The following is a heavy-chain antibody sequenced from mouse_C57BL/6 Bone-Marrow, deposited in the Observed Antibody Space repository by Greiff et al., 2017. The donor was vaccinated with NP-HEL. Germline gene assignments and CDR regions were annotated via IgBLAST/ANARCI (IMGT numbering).Heavy chain of an antibody. V-gene: IGHV1-11*01. CDR3: GRLLDDGYYYYAMDY. CDR1: GYTFTDHI. CDR2: IYPVSGET. Sequence: QVQLQQSGAELASPGASVTLSCKASGYTFTDHIMNWVKKRPGQGLEWIGRIYPVSGETNYNRKFMGKATFSVDRSSSTVYMVLNSLTSEDPAVYYCGRLLDDGYYYYAMDYWGQGTSVTVSS. D-gene: IGHD2-3*01. J-gene: IGHJ4*01.